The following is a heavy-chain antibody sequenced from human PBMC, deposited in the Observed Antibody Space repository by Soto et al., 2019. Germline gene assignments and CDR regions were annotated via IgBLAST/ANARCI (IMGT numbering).Heavy chain of an antibody. CDR1: AYRFTLYG. CDR3: ASYASGWDANYYYGMDV. CDR2: IYPGDSDT. V-gene: IGHV5-51*01. Sequence: PGESLKISCKGSAYRFTLYGIAWVRQMPGKSLEWMGIIYPGDSDTRYSPSFQGQVTLSADKSISTAYLQWSSLKASDTAMYYCASYASGWDANYYYGMDVWGQGTTVTVSS. D-gene: IGHD6-19*01. J-gene: IGHJ6*02.